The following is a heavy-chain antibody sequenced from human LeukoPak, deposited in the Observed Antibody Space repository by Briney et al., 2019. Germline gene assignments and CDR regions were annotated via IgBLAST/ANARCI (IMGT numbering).Heavy chain of an antibody. CDR2: IYSGGST. CDR1: SFTVSSSY. J-gene: IGHJ4*02. D-gene: IGHD3-10*01. Sequence: GGSLRLSCAASSFTVSSSYMTWVRQAPGKGLEWVSIIYSGGSTYYADSVKGRFTISRDISKNTLYLQMNSLRAEDTAVYYCARLPSGDYWGQGTPGHRLL. CDR3: ARLPSGDY. V-gene: IGHV3-66*04.